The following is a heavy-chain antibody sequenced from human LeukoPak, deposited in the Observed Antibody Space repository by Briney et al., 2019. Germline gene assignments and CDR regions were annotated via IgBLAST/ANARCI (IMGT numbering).Heavy chain of an antibody. D-gene: IGHD6-19*01. CDR2: RKQDGSDK. V-gene: IGHV3-7*04. Sequence: GGSLRLSCAASGFSLSTYWMSWVRQAPGKGLEWVANRKQDGSDKYYVDSVKGRFPISRDNAKNSLYLQMYSLRPEDTAVYYRARGGYAVPGGDYWGQGTLVSDCS. J-gene: IGHJ4*02. CDR3: ARGGYAVPGGDY. CDR1: GFSLSTYW.